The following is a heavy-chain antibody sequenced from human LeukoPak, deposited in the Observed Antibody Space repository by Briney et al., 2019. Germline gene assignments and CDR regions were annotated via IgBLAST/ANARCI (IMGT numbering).Heavy chain of an antibody. CDR3: VSGYRNGVDY. V-gene: IGHV3-48*03. Sequence: PGGSLRLSCAVSGFTFSSYEMNWVRQAPGKGLEWVSYISSGGSAIYYADSVRGRFTISRDNARNSLYLQMNSPRIEDTAVYYCVSGYRNGVDYWGQGILVTASS. CDR2: ISSGGSAI. CDR1: GFTFSSYE. D-gene: IGHD5-12*01. J-gene: IGHJ4*02.